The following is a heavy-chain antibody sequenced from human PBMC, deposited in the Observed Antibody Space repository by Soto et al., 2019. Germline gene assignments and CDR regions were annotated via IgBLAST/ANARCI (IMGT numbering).Heavy chain of an antibody. Sequence: ASVKVSCKASGYTFTSFYMHWVRQAPRQGLEWMGIINPSGGSTSYAQKFQGRVTMTRDTSTSTVYMELSSLRSEDTAVYYCARDFKDILTGYYYYYYYMDVWGKGTTVTVSS. V-gene: IGHV1-46*03. CDR3: ARDFKDILTGYYYYYYYMDV. CDR1: GYTFTSFY. CDR2: INPSGGST. J-gene: IGHJ6*03. D-gene: IGHD3-9*01.